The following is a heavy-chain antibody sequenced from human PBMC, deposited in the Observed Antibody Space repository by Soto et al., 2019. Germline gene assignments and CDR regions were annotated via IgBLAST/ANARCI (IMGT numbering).Heavy chain of an antibody. CDR2: ISNSGSNI. CDR3: ARDPYSSTTVTIFGY. Sequence: EVQLVESGGGLVQPGGSLRLSCAASGFTFSSHSMNWVRQAPGKGLEWVSYISNSGSNIYYADSVKGRFTISRDNAKNSLYLQMNSLRDEDTAVYYCARDPYSSTTVTIFGYWGQGTLVTVSS. V-gene: IGHV3-48*02. D-gene: IGHD4-17*01. CDR1: GFTFSSHS. J-gene: IGHJ4*02.